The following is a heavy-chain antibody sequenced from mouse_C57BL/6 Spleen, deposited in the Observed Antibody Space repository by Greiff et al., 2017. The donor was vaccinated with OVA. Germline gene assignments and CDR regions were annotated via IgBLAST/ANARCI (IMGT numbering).Heavy chain of an antibody. J-gene: IGHJ4*01. CDR3: ARWGNYLYYYAMDY. D-gene: IGHD2-1*01. V-gene: IGHV1-26*01. CDR2: INPNNGGT. Sequence: VQLQQSGPELVKPGASVKISCKASGYTFTDYYMNWVKQSPGKSLEWIGDINPNNGGTSYNQKFKGKATLTVDTSSSTAYMELRSLTSEDSAVYDCARWGNYLYYYAMDYWGQGTSVTVSS. CDR1: GYTFTDYY.